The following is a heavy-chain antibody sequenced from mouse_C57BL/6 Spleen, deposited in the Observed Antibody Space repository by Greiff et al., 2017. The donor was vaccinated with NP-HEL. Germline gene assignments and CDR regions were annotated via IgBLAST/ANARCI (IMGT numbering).Heavy chain of an antibody. CDR3: ARLYITTVVATDY. CDR2: INPGSGGT. J-gene: IGHJ2*01. D-gene: IGHD1-1*01. Sequence: VQRVESGAELVRPGTSVKVSCKASGYAFTNYLIEWVKQRPGQGLDWIGVINPGSGGTNYNEKFKGKATLTADKSSSTAYMQLSSLTSEDSAVYFCARLYITTVVATDYWGQGTTLTVSS. CDR1: GYAFTNYL. V-gene: IGHV1-54*01.